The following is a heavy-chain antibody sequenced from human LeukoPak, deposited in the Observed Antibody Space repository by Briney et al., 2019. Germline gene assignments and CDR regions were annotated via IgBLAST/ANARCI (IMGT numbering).Heavy chain of an antibody. CDR1: GGSISSYY. V-gene: IGHV4-59*01. J-gene: IGHJ4*02. CDR3: ARVGSSTNGEIDY. D-gene: IGHD2-2*01. Sequence: SETLSLTCTVSGGSISSYYWGWIRQPPGKVLEWIGYIYYSGSTNYNPSLKSRVTISVDKSKDQFSLKLSSVTAAHTAVYYCARVGSSTNGEIDYWGQGTLVTVSS. CDR2: IYYSGST.